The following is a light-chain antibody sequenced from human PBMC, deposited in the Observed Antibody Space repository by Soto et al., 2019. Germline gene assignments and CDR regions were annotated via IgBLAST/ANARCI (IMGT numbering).Light chain of an antibody. Sequence: DIVMTQSPDSLAVSLGERATINCKSSQNVLYSSNNKNYLAWYQQKPGQPPKLLIYWASTRESGVPDRFSGSGYGTDFTLTISSLQSADAVVYYYQPYYTPPLTFGGGTNVEIK. CDR3: QPYYTPPLT. V-gene: IGKV4-1*01. J-gene: IGKJ4*01. CDR1: QNVLYSSNNKNY. CDR2: WAS.